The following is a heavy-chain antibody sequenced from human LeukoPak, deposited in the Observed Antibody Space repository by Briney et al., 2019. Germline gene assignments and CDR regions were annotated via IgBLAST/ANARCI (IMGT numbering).Heavy chain of an antibody. D-gene: IGHD1-1*01. V-gene: IGHV4-34*01. CDR2: ISHTGGT. J-gene: IGHJ4*02. CDR3: ARVPDITARPCDS. CDR1: GGSFSGYY. Sequence: PSETLSLTCAVYGGSFSGYYWTLIRQTPGKGLEWIGEISHTGGTNYNPSLKSRITISVDSSKQQFSPKMTSVTAAVTGAYYCARVPDITARPCDSWGPGTLIIVSS.